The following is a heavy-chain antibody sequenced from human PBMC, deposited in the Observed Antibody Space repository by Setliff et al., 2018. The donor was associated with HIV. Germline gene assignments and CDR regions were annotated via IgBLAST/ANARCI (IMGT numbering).Heavy chain of an antibody. V-gene: IGHV4-39*07. CDR3: AVSPDGDCATTECANWFDP. CDR2: IYAIGST. J-gene: IGHJ5*02. D-gene: IGHD4-17*01. Sequence: PSETLSLTCSVSGASVSSSSYYWGWVRQPPGKGLEWIGRIYAIGSTHYNPSLKSRVTMSVDTSKDQFSMKLTSVTAADTAVYYCAVSPDGDCATTECANWFDPWGQGTQVTVSS. CDR1: GASVSSSSYY.